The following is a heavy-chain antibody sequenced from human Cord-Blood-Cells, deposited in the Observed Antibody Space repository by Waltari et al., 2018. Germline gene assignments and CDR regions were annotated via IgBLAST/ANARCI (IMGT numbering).Heavy chain of an antibody. J-gene: IGHJ4*02. Sequence: EVQLVESGGGLVQPGGPLKISCAASGFTFCGSAMHWVRQASGKGLAWVGRIRRKANSYATAYAASVKGRFTISRDDSKNTAYLQMNSLKTEDTAVYYCRADRDRYIATSFDYWGQGTLVTVSS. D-gene: IGHD6-13*01. CDR3: RADRDRYIATSFDY. CDR2: IRRKANSYAT. CDR1: GFTFCGSA. V-gene: IGHV3-73*02.